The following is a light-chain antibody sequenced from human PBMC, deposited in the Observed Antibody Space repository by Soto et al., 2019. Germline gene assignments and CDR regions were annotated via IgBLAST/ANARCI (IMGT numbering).Light chain of an antibody. V-gene: IGKV3-15*01. J-gene: IGKJ1*01. CDR2: GAS. CDR3: QQFHNWPRT. Sequence: EIVMTQSPATLSVSPGERATLSCRASQSMVSNVAWYQQKPGQAPRLLIYGASTRAAGIPARFSGSGSGTEFTLTITSLESEDFAVYYCQQFHNWPRTFGQGTKVDIK. CDR1: QSMVSN.